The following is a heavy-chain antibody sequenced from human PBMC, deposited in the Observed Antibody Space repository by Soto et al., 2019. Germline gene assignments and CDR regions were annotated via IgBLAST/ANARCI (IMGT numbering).Heavy chain of an antibody. CDR3: RRSSRYSTDV. D-gene: IGHD6-13*01. J-gene: IGHJ6*02. CDR1: GGSISSSSY. Sequence: QLQLQESGPGLVKPSETLSLTCTVSGGSISSSSYWGWIRQPPGKGLEWIGSIYSIGSTYYNPSLXSRVTIYVDTSKNQLSLKLSSVTAADTAVYYCRRSSRYSTDVWGQGTTVTVSS. CDR2: IYSIGST. V-gene: IGHV4-39*01.